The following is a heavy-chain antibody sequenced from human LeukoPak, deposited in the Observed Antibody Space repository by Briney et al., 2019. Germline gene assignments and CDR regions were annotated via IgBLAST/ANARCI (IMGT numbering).Heavy chain of an antibody. V-gene: IGHV3-23*01. Sequence: GGSLRLSCAASGFTFSSYAMSWVRQAPGKGLEWVSAISGSGGSTYYADSVKGRFTISRDNSKNTLHLQMNNLRAEDTAVYYCARGYCGGDCYYPLYFDSWGQGTLVTVSS. CDR3: ARGYCGGDCYYPLYFDS. J-gene: IGHJ4*02. D-gene: IGHD2-21*02. CDR2: ISGSGGST. CDR1: GFTFSSYA.